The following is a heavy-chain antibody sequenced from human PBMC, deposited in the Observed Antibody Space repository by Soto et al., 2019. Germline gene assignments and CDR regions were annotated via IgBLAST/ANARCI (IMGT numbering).Heavy chain of an antibody. CDR3: ARLPAVANWFDP. D-gene: IGHD2-15*01. Sequence: SETLSLTCTVSGDSVTSDSYFWSWIRQPPGKGLEWIGNSYYSGYYSGSTNHNPSLKSRVTVSVDTSKNQFSLKLRSVTTADTAVYYCARLPAVANWFDPWGQGTLVTVSS. J-gene: IGHJ5*02. V-gene: IGHV4-61*01. CDR2: SYYSGYYSGST. CDR1: GDSVTSDSYF.